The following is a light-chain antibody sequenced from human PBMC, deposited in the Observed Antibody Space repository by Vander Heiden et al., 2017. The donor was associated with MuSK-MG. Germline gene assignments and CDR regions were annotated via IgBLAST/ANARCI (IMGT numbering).Light chain of an antibody. J-gene: IGKJ1*01. V-gene: IGKV1-33*01. CDR1: QDISNY. CDR3: QQDDNVPRT. Sequence: DIQMTQSASSLSASVGDRVTITCQASQDISNYLNWYQQKPGKAPKLLIYDASNLETGVRSRSSESQSGTDFTFAVSSLQPEHIPTYYCQQDDNVPRTFGERTKVEIK. CDR2: DAS.